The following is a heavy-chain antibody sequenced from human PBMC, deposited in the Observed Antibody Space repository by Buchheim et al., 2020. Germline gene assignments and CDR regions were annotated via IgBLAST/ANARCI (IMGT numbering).Heavy chain of an antibody. V-gene: IGHV4-34*01. D-gene: IGHD3-22*01. CDR1: GGSFSGYY. CDR3: ARAGDSSGYGDY. Sequence: QVQLQQWGAGLLKPSETLSLTCAVYGGSFSGYYWSWIRQPPGKGLEWIGEINHSGSTNYNPSLKSRVTISVDRSKNQFSLQLSSVTAADTAVYYCARAGDSSGYGDYWGQRAL. J-gene: IGHJ4*02. CDR2: INHSGST.